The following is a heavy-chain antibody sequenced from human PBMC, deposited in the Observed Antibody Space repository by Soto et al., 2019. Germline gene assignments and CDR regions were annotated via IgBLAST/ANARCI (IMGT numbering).Heavy chain of an antibody. Sequence: GASVKVSCKASGYTFTSYGISWVRQAPGQGLEWMGWISAYNGNTNYAQKLQGRVTMTTDTSTSTAYMELRSLRSDDTAVYYCARDNRCSGGSCYDYYYYGMDVWGQGTTVTVSS. J-gene: IGHJ6*02. CDR3: ARDNRCSGGSCYDYYYYGMDV. V-gene: IGHV1-18*01. CDR1: GYTFTSYG. CDR2: ISAYNGNT. D-gene: IGHD2-15*01.